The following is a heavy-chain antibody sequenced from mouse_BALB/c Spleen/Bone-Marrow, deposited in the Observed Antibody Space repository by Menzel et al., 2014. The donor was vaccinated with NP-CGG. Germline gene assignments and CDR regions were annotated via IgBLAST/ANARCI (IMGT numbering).Heavy chain of an antibody. CDR1: GYAFSSSW. D-gene: IGHD2-3*01. V-gene: IGHV1-82*01. CDR2: IYPGDGDI. CDR3: ARSDGYRVMDY. Sequence: VKVVESGPELVKPGASVKISCKASGYAFSSSWVNWVKQRPGQGLEWIGRIYPGDGDINYNGKFEGKATLTADKSSSTAYMQLSSLTSVDSAVYFCARSDGYRVMDYWGQGTSVTVSS. J-gene: IGHJ4*01.